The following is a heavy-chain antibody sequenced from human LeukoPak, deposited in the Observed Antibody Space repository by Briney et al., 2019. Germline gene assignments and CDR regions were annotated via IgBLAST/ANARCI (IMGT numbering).Heavy chain of an antibody. Sequence: GGSLRLSCAASGFTFSSYAMSWVRQAPGKGLEWVSAISGSGGSTYYADSVKGRFTISRDNSKNTLYLQMNSLRAEDTAVYYCAKVGDYYGSGSYYNVDYYGMDVWGQGTTVAVSS. CDR2: ISGSGGST. D-gene: IGHD3-10*01. CDR3: AKVGDYYGSGSYYNVDYYGMDV. CDR1: GFTFSSYA. J-gene: IGHJ6*02. V-gene: IGHV3-23*01.